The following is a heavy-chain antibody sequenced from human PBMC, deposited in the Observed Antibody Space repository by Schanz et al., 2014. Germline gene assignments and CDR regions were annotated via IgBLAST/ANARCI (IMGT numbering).Heavy chain of an antibody. V-gene: IGHV3-64*01. CDR2: LSANGDST. D-gene: IGHD1-26*01. J-gene: IGHJ2*01. Sequence: EVQLVESGGGLVQPGGSLRLSCAAPGFTLSNYAMHWVRQTPDKGLEWVSGLSANGDSTFYSSSVKGRFTISRDNTKNSLFLQLNSLRADDTAVYYCARNRGSGGQNWYFDLWRRGTLVTVSS. CDR1: GFTLSNYA. CDR3: ARNRGSGGQNWYFDL.